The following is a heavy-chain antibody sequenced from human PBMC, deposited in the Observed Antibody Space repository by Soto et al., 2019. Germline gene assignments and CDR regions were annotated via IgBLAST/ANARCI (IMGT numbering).Heavy chain of an antibody. D-gene: IGHD6-19*01. CDR2: IHYSGTT. CDR3: ARAYSSGWYSSWFDP. V-gene: IGHV4-59*12. CDR1: GTSISSYY. J-gene: IGHJ5*02. Sequence: SETLSLTCTVSGTSISSYYWSWIRQPPGKGLEWIANIHYSGTTNYNPSLASRVTLSVDTSKNQFSLKMTSVTAADTAVYYCARAYSSGWYSSWFDPWGQGTLVTVAS.